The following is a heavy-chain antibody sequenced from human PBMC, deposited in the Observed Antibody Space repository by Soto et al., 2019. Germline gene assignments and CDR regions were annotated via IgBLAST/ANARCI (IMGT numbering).Heavy chain of an antibody. Sequence: GGSLRLSCAASGFTFSSYWMHWVRQAPGKGLVWVSRINSDGSSTSYADSVKGRFTISRDNAKNTLYLQMNSLRAEDTAVYYCASDLYDYIWGSYRENDYWGQGTLVTVSS. CDR3: ASDLYDYIWGSYRENDY. V-gene: IGHV3-74*01. CDR1: GFTFSSYW. CDR2: INSDGSST. D-gene: IGHD3-16*02. J-gene: IGHJ4*02.